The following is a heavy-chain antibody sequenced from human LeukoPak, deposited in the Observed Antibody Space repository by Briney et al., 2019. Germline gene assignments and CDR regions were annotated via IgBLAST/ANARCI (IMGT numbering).Heavy chain of an antibody. Sequence: VASVKVSCKASGYTFTSYGISWVRQAPGQGLEWMGWISAYNGNTNYAQKPQGRVTMTTDTSTSTAYMELRSLRSDDTAVYYCARARAAGTPTLFDYWGQGTLVTVSS. V-gene: IGHV1-18*04. J-gene: IGHJ4*02. CDR1: GYTFTSYG. D-gene: IGHD6-13*01. CDR2: ISAYNGNT. CDR3: ARARAAGTPTLFDY.